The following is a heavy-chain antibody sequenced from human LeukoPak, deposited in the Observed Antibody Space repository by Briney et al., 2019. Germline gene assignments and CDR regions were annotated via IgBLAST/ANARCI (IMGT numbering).Heavy chain of an antibody. CDR3: ARGPSHGGQHDY. J-gene: IGHJ4*02. CDR1: GDSASTNSAA. D-gene: IGHD4-23*01. CDR2: SYYRSKWYN. Sequence: SQTLSLTCAISGDSASTNSAAWNWIRQSPSRGLEWLGRSYYRSKWYNDYAVSVKSRITINADTSKNQFSLHLNSVTPEDTAVYYCARGPSHGGQHDYWGQGTLVTVSS. V-gene: IGHV6-1*01.